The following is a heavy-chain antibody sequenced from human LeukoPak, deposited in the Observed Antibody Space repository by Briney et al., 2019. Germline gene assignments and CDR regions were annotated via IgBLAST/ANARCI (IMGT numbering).Heavy chain of an antibody. CDR1: GFTLSDYY. J-gene: IGHJ4*02. CDR3: ARDRLWEVGATPYFAY. D-gene: IGHD1-26*01. CDR2: ISSSRSDT. V-gene: IGHV3-11*05. Sequence: GSLRLSCAASGFTLSDYYMSWIRQAPGKGLEWVSYISSSRSDTKYADSVKGRFTISRDNAKDSLYLQMNSLRAEDTAVYYCARDRLWEVGATPYFAYWGQGTLVTVSS.